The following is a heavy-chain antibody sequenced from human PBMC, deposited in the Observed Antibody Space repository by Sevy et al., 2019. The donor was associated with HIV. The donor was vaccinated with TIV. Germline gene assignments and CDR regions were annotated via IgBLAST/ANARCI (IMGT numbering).Heavy chain of an antibody. CDR3: ARGGVVVEPAARGYFDY. Sequence: ASVKVSCKASAYTSTGHYIHWVRQAPGQGLECMGWINPNSGGTIYAQKFQGRVTMTRDTSISTAYMELSRLRSDDTAVYYCARGGVVVEPAARGYFDYWGQGTLVTVSS. D-gene: IGHD2-2*01. CDR1: AYTSTGHY. J-gene: IGHJ4*02. V-gene: IGHV1-2*02. CDR2: INPNSGGT.